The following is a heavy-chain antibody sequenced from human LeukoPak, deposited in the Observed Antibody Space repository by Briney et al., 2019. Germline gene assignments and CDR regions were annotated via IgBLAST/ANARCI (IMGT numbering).Heavy chain of an antibody. CDR3: ATYAHPTAQTYFDN. CDR2: ITHSGGGT. V-gene: IGHV3-23*01. J-gene: IGHJ4*02. Sequence: GGSLRLSCTASGFLFRNYAMSWVRQAPGKGLEWVSTITHSGGGTYYTDSVEGRFTISRDNSRNTLSLQMNSLRAEDTAVFYCATYAHPTAQTYFDNWGQGTLVTVSA. D-gene: IGHD2-8*01. CDR1: GFLFRNYA.